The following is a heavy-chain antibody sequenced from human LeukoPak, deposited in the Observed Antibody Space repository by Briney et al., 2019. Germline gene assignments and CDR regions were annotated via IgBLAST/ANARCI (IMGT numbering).Heavy chain of an antibody. J-gene: IGHJ6*03. CDR3: ARCIRYGSGSYYKYYYYYYYMDV. CDR2: IYYSGST. D-gene: IGHD3-10*01. Sequence: ASETLSLTCTVSGGSISSRSYYRGWIRQPPGKGLEWIGSIYYSGSTYYNPSLKSRVTISVDTSKNQFSLKLSSVTAADTAVYYCARCIRYGSGSYYKYYYYYYYMDVWGKGTTVTVSS. CDR1: GGSISSRSYY. V-gene: IGHV4-39*07.